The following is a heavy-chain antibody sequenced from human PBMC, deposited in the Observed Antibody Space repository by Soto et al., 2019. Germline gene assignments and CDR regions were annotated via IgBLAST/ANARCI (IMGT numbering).Heavy chain of an antibody. D-gene: IGHD3-10*01. V-gene: IGHV1-46*01. CDR3: ARVGYYGSGTYYGLGDF. CDR2: INPYGGST. J-gene: IGHJ4*02. Sequence: QVQLVQSGAEVKKPGASVKVPCKASGYTFTFYYMHWVRQAPGQGLEWLGVINPYGGSTNYAQKFQGRVTMTRDTSTSTVYMELYTLTSEDTAVYYCARVGYYGSGTYYGLGDFWGQGTLVTVSS. CDR1: GYTFTFYY.